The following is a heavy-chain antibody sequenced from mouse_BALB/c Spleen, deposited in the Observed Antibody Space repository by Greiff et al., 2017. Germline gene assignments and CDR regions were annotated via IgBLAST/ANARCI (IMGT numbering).Heavy chain of an antibody. V-gene: IGHV5-6-5*01. CDR3: ARGHYYGSRYWYFDV. D-gene: IGHD1-1*01. CDR2: ISSGGST. J-gene: IGHJ1*01. CDR1: GFTFSSYA. Sequence: EVKLMESGGGLVKPGGSLKLSCAASGFTFSSYAMSWVRQTPEKRLEWVASISSGGSTYYPDSVKGRFTISRDNARNILYLQMSSLRSEDTAMYYCARGHYYGSRYWYFDVWGAGTTVTVSS.